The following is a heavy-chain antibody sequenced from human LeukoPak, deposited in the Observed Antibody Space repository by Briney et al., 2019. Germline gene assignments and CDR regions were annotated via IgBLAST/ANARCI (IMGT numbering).Heavy chain of an antibody. Sequence: GGSLRLSCAVSGFTVSSNYVNWVRQAPGKGLEWVSVTYSGGGTYYADSVKGRFTISRDDSKNTLYLQMNSLRAEDTAVYYCARLPPVRDYYYMDVWGKGTTVTVSS. CDR2: TYSGGGT. CDR3: ARLPPVRDYYYMDV. CDR1: GFTVSSNY. J-gene: IGHJ6*03. D-gene: IGHD4-17*01. V-gene: IGHV3-53*01.